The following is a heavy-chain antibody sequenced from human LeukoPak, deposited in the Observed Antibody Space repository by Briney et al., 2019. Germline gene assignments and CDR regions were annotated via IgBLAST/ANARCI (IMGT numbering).Heavy chain of an antibody. Sequence: PSETLSLTCAVYGASFSGYYWSWIRQPPGQGLEWIAEINNSGTTNYNPSLKGPVTISVDTSTSQFSLRLSSVTAADTAVYYCASSRGYTSGLWYYYMDVSGKGTTVTVSS. CDR1: GASFSGYY. J-gene: IGHJ6*03. CDR3: ASSRGYTSGLWYYYMDV. V-gene: IGHV4-34*01. CDR2: INNSGTT. D-gene: IGHD6-25*01.